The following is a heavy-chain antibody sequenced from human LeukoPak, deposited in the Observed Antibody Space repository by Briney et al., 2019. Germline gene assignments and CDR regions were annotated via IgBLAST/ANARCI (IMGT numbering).Heavy chain of an antibody. CDR2: IYYSGST. CDR3: ARDYYGSGSLIDY. Sequence: PSETLSLTCTVSGGSISSGGYYWSWIRQHPGKGLEWIGYIYYSGSTYYNPSLKSRVTISVDTSKNQFSLKLSSVTAADTAVYYCARDYYGSGSLIDYWGQGTLFTVSS. CDR1: GGSISSGGYY. V-gene: IGHV4-31*03. J-gene: IGHJ4*02. D-gene: IGHD3-10*01.